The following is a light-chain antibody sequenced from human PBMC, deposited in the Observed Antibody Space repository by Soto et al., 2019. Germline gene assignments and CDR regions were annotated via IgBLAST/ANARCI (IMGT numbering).Light chain of an antibody. Sequence: ELVLTQSPATLSVSPGEGATLSCRASQRVGSNFLAWYQQKPGQPPRLLIYGISTRAAGIPDRFSGSGSGTEFTLTISSLQSEDFAVYYCQQYNNWPPEYTFGQGTKLEIK. CDR2: GIS. V-gene: IGKV3D-15*01. CDR1: QRVGSNF. J-gene: IGKJ2*01. CDR3: QQYNNWPPEYT.